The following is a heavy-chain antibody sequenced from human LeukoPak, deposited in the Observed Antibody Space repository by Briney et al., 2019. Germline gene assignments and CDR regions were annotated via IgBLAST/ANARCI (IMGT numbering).Heavy chain of an antibody. V-gene: IGHV4-31*03. CDR2: IYYSGST. Sequence: SETLSLTCTVSGGSISSGGYYWSRIRQHPGKGLEWIGYIYYSGSTYYNPSLKSRVTISVDTSKNQFSLKLSSVTAADTAVYYCARWAAAGNANWFDPWGQGTLVTVSS. D-gene: IGHD6-13*01. CDR1: GGSISSGGYY. J-gene: IGHJ5*02. CDR3: ARWAAAGNANWFDP.